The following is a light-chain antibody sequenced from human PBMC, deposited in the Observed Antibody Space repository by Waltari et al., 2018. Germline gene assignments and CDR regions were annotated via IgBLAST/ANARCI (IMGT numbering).Light chain of an antibody. CDR1: QSVGSS. V-gene: IGKV3-11*01. Sequence: LTQSPATLSLSPGERATLSCRASQSVGSSVAWYRQKPGQAPRLLIRSASSRATGIPDRFSGSGSGTEFTLTISSLEPEDVGIYHCFQHSSGLSFGQGTEVEI. J-gene: IGKJ2*03. CDR2: SAS. CDR3: FQHSSGLS.